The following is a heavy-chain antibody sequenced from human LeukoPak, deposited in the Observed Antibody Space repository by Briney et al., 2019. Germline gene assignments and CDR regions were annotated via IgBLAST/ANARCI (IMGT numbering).Heavy chain of an antibody. CDR2: ISYSGST. V-gene: IGHV4-39*07. D-gene: IGHD3-10*01. J-gene: IGHJ6*03. Sequence: SETLSLTCTVSGGSISSSSYNWDCIRQPAGKGLEWIGRISYSGSTYYNPSLKSRVTISVDTSKNQFSLKLSSVTAADTAVYYCARAYYGSGSYHLYYYYYMDVWGKGTTVTISS. CDR3: ARAYYGSGSYHLYYYYYMDV. CDR1: GGSISSSSYN.